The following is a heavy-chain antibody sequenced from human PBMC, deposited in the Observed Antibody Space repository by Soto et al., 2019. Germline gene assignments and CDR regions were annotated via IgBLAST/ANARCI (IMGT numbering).Heavy chain of an antibody. CDR2: INHSGNT. V-gene: IGHV4-34*01. CDR3: AGYMGGMDV. CDR1: GGSFRGYY. D-gene: IGHD3-10*01. J-gene: IGHJ6*02. Sequence: QAQLQQWGAGLLKPSETLSLSCAVYGGSFRGYYWSWIRQPPGKGLEWIGEINHSGNTNYNSSLKSRVNISVDTSKNQFALKLSSVTAADTAVYYCAGYMGGMDVWGQGTTVNVSS.